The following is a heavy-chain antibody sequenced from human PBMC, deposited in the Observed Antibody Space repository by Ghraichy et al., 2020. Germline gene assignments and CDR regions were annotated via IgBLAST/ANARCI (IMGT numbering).Heavy chain of an antibody. CDR3: ARGPGIAAAGWWFDP. V-gene: IGHV3-33*01. D-gene: IGHD6-13*01. J-gene: IGHJ5*02. CDR1: GFTFSSYG. CDR2: IWYDGSNK. Sequence: GGSLRLSCAASGFTFSSYGMHWVRQAPGKGLEWVAVIWYDGSNKYYADSVKGRFTISRDNSKNTLYLQMNSLRAEDTAVYYCARGPGIAAAGWWFDPWGQGTLVTVSS.